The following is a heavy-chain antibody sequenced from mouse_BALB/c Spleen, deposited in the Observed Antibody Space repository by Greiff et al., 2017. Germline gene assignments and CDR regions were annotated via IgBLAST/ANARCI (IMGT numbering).Heavy chain of an antibody. J-gene: IGHJ4*01. V-gene: IGHV5-17*02. CDR2: ISSGSSTI. CDR3: ASTHYYAMDY. CDR1: GFTFSSFG. Sequence: DVMLVESGGGLVQPGGSRKLSCAASGFTFSSFGMHWVRQAPEKGLEWVAYISSGSSTIYYADTVKGRFTISRDNPKNTLFLQMTSLRSEDTAMYYCASTHYYAMDYWGQGTSVTVSS.